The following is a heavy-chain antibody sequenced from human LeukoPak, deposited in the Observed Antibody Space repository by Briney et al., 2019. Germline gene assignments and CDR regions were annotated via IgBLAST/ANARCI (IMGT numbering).Heavy chain of an antibody. CDR3: ARDQGYCTTTSCFDIGYYLDC. CDR2: ITSDSHHI. CDR1: GFSFSSYI. V-gene: IGHV3-21*01. Sequence: GGSLRLSCAASGFSFSSYIMNWVRQTPGKGLEWVSCITSDSHHIHYTDSVEGRFTISRDNSKETLYMQMNSLRAEDTAVYYCARDQGYCTTTSCFDIGYYLDCWGQGALVTVSS. J-gene: IGHJ4*02. D-gene: IGHD2-2*01.